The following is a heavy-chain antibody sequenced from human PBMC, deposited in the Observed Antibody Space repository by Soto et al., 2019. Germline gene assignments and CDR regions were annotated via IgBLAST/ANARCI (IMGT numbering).Heavy chain of an antibody. CDR1: GFTFSSYS. Sequence: EVQLVESGGGLVQPGGSLRLSCAASGFTFSSYSMNWVRQAPGKGLEWVSCISSSSSTIYYADSVKGRFTISRDNAKNSLYLQMNSLRAEDTAVYYCARDRSHFYGDYYFDYWGQGTLVTVSS. V-gene: IGHV3-48*01. D-gene: IGHD4-17*01. CDR2: ISSSSSTI. CDR3: ARDRSHFYGDYYFDY. J-gene: IGHJ4*02.